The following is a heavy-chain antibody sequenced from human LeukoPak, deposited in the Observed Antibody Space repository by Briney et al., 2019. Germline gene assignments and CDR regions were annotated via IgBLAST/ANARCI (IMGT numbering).Heavy chain of an antibody. D-gene: IGHD1-26*01. V-gene: IGHV3-9*01. CDR1: GFTFDDYA. CDR3: TKRVKYGGTWDHFAD. Sequence: PGGSLRLSCAASGFTFDDYAMHWVRQAPGKGLEWVSGISWNSGSIGYADSVKGRFTISRDNAKNSLYLQMNSLRAEDTALYYCTKRVKYGGTWDHFADWGQGTLVTVSS. CDR2: ISWNSGSI. J-gene: IGHJ4*02.